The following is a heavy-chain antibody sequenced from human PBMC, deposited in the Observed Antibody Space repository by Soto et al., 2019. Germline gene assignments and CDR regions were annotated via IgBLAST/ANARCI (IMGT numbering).Heavy chain of an antibody. CDR3: AEARITGTTHYYYYGMDV. CDR1: GFTFSSYA. CDR2: IRGSGGST. V-gene: IGHV3-23*01. J-gene: IGHJ6*02. D-gene: IGHD1-7*01. Sequence: EVQLLESGGGLVQPGGSLRLSCAASGFTFSSYAMNWVRQAPGKGLEWVSAIRGSGGSTFYADSVKGRFTISRDNSKNTLYLQMNSLRAEDTAVYYCAEARITGTTHYYYYGMDVWGQGTTVTVSS.